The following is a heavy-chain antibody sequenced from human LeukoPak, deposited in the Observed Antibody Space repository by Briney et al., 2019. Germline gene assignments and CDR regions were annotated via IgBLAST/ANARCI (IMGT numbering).Heavy chain of an antibody. CDR3: ARVGEYYYDSSGPTWAFDI. Sequence: PSETLSLTCTVSGGSISSSSYYWGWIRQPPGKGLEWIGSIYYSGSTYYNPSLKSRVTISVDTSKNQFSLKLSSVTAADTAVYYCARVGEYYYDSSGPTWAFDIWGQGTMVTVSS. J-gene: IGHJ3*02. CDR2: IYYSGST. CDR1: GGSISSSSYY. D-gene: IGHD3-22*01. V-gene: IGHV4-39*07.